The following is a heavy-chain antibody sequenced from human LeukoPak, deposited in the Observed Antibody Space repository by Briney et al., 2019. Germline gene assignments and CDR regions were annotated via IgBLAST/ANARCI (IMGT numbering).Heavy chain of an antibody. D-gene: IGHD4-17*01. CDR3: ARAFSGDYYYYYYYMDV. Sequence: SETLSLTCAVYVGSFSGYYWSWIRQPPGKGLEWIGEIDHSGSTNYNPSLKSRVTISVDTSKSQFSLKLSSVTAADTAVYYCARAFSGDYYYYYYYMDVWGKGTTVTISS. CDR1: VGSFSGYY. CDR2: IDHSGST. V-gene: IGHV4-34*01. J-gene: IGHJ6*03.